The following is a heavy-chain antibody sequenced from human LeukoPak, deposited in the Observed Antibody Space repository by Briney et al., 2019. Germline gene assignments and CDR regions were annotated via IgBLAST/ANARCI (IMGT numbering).Heavy chain of an antibody. D-gene: IGHD6-13*01. V-gene: IGHV3-21*01. J-gene: IGHJ4*02. CDR1: GFTFSTYS. CDR2: ISSSSSYI. Sequence: GGSLRLSCAASGFTFSTYSMNWVRQAPGKGLEWVSSISSSSSYIYYADSVKGRFTISRDNAKNSLYLQLNSLRAEDTAVYYCARLVPGGSSWDWGQGTLVTVSS. CDR3: ARLVPGGSSWD.